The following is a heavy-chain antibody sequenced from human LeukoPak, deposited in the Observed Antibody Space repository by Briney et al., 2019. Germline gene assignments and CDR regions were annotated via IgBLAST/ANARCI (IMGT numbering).Heavy chain of an antibody. Sequence: GGSLRLSCAASGFTFSDYYMSWIRQAPGKGLEWVSYISSSGSTIYYADSVKGRFTISRDNAKNSLYLQMNSLRAEDTAVYYCATCSFRIVATITDAFDIWGQGTMVTVSS. D-gene: IGHD5-12*01. CDR1: GFTFSDYY. V-gene: IGHV3-11*01. CDR3: ATCSFRIVATITDAFDI. CDR2: ISSSGSTI. J-gene: IGHJ3*02.